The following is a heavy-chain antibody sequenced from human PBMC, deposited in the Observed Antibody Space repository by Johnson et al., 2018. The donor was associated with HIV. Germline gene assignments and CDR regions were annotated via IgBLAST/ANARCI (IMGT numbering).Heavy chain of an antibody. CDR1: GFTFDDYA. Sequence: EVQLVESGGGLVHPGGSLRLSCAASGFTFDDYAMHWVRQAPGKGLEWVSCIRWNRGIIYYAEPVMGRFTISRDNAKKSLYLQMNSLGAEDKALYYCTRDTYIHRVTVTESAFDIWGQGTMVTVSS. J-gene: IGHJ3*02. CDR2: IRWNRGII. CDR3: TRDTYIHRVTVTESAFDI. D-gene: IGHD4-11*01. V-gene: IGHV3-9*01.